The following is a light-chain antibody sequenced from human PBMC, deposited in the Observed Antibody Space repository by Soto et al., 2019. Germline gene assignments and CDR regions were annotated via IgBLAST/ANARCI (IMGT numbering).Light chain of an antibody. V-gene: IGLV2-14*01. CDR3: SSYTSSSTYV. J-gene: IGLJ1*01. CDR2: DVG. Sequence: QSALTQPASVSGSPGQSITISCTGTSSDVGGYNSVSWYQQHPGKAPKLVIYDVGNRPSGVSDRFSGSKSGNTASLTISGLQAEDEAGYYCSSYTSSSTYVFGAGTKVTVL. CDR1: SSDVGGYNS.